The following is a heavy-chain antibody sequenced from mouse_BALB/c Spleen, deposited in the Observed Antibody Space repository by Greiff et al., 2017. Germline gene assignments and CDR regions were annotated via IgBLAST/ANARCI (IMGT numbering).Heavy chain of an antibody. J-gene: IGHJ1*01. Sequence: VQLQQSGTVLARPGASVKMSCKASGYSFTSYWMHWVKQRPGQGLEWIGAIYPGNSDTSYNQKFKGKAKLTAVTSASTAYMELSSLTNEDSAVYYCTRDLYYGSSYWYFDVWGAGTTVTVSS. V-gene: IGHV1-5*01. CDR1: GYSFTSYW. CDR2: IYPGNSDT. CDR3: TRDLYYGSSYWYFDV. D-gene: IGHD1-1*01.